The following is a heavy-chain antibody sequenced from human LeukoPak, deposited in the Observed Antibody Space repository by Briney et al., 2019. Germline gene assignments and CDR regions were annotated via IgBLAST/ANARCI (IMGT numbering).Heavy chain of an antibody. CDR2: INSAGSTT. Sequence: PGGSLRLSCAASGFTFSSYVMNWVRQAPGKGLEWISYINSAGSTTYYADSVKGRFTISRDNAKNSLFLQLNSLRAEDTAIYYCARGSLQGLPRVFWFDPWGQGTLVTVSS. CDR1: GFTFSSYV. J-gene: IGHJ5*02. D-gene: IGHD6-13*01. CDR3: ARGSLQGLPRVFWFDP. V-gene: IGHV3-48*03.